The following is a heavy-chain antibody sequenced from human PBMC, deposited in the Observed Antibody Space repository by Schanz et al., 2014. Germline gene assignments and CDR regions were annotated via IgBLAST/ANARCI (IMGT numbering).Heavy chain of an antibody. V-gene: IGHV3-30*02. J-gene: IGHJ4*02. Sequence: QVQLVESGGGVVQPGGSLRLSCAASGFTFSSSGMHWVRQAPGRGLEWLSFIPFDGSNQYYADSVKGRFTISRDNSKNTLYLQMNSLRTEDTAVYFCAKSYDTSGYSGFDYWGQGTLVTVSS. CDR1: GFTFSSSG. D-gene: IGHD3-22*01. CDR2: IPFDGSNQ. CDR3: AKSYDTSGYSGFDY.